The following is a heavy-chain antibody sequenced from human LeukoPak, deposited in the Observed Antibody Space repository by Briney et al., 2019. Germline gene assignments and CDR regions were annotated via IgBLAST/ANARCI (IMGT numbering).Heavy chain of an antibody. J-gene: IGHJ4*02. D-gene: IGHD1-26*01. V-gene: IGHV3-30-3*01. CDR3: ARDPVSYSGSYFDY. CDR1: GFTFSSYA. Sequence: GGSLRLSCAASGFTFSSYAMHWVRQAPGKGLEWVAVISYDGSNKYCADSVKGRFTISRDNSKNTLYLQMNSLRAEDTAVYYCARDPVSYSGSYFDYWGQGTLVTVSS. CDR2: ISYDGSNK.